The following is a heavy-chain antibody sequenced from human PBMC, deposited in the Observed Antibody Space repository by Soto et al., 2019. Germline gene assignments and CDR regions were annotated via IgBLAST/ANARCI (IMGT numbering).Heavy chain of an antibody. CDR3: ARESGNSYEGYFSDF. CDR1: GFAFSNYA. V-gene: IGHV3-21*01. D-gene: IGHD1-26*01. CDR2: IRGGGDNI. Sequence: GGSLRLPCAASGFAFSNYALRRVRKEQGKGLEWVSVIRGGGDNIHYVDSVKGRFTVSRDDAANSLHLQMNSLRGEDTAIYYCARESGNSYEGYFSDFWGQGVLVTVSS. J-gene: IGHJ4*02.